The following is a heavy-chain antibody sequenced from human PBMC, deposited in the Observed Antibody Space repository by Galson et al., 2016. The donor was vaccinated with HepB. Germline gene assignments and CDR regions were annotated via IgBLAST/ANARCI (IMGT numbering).Heavy chain of an antibody. D-gene: IGHD3-10*01. Sequence: SLRLSCAASGFTFSTYAMSWVRQAPGKGLQWVSSITGGGGSTFYAASVKGRFTISRDNSNNTLYLQMNSLRAEDTAVYYCAKPGAATYDFDYWGQGTLVTVSS. J-gene: IGHJ4*02. CDR2: ITGGGGST. CDR1: GFTFSTYA. V-gene: IGHV3-23*01. CDR3: AKPGAATYDFDY.